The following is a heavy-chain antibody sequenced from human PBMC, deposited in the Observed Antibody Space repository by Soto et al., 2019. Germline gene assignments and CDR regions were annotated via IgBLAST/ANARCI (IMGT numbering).Heavy chain of an antibody. CDR1: GYSISNGYS. Sequence: PSETLSLTCAVSGYSISNGYSWGWIRQPPAKGLEWIGTIYHSGSTYYNPSLKSRVTISVDTSKNQFSLRLSSVTAADTAVYYCARESLSSGYYFGIDYWGQGTLVTVSS. V-gene: IGHV4-38-2*02. CDR3: ARESLSSGYYFGIDY. J-gene: IGHJ4*02. CDR2: IYHSGST. D-gene: IGHD6-19*01.